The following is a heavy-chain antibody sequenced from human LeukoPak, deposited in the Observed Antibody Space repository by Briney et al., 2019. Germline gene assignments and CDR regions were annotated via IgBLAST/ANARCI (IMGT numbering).Heavy chain of an antibody. CDR1: GVSISSGRYY. CDR2: IYTSGIT. Sequence: SDTLSLTCTVSGVSISSGRYYWSWIRQPAGKGLEGIGRIYTSGITNYTPSLKSRVTISVDTSNIPSSLQLSSLTPAPLSVFHWEIVPRYYESRGYTLGTFDIGGQRTMVTVSS. J-gene: IGHJ3*02. D-gene: IGHD3-22*01. V-gene: IGHV4-61*02. CDR3: EIVPRYYESRGYTLGTFDI.